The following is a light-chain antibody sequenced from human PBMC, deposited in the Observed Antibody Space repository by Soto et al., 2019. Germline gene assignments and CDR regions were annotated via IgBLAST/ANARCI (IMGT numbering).Light chain of an antibody. J-gene: IGKJ1*01. CDR3: QQYNAWPRT. CDR2: DAS. CDR1: QSVSSN. Sequence: EIVLAQSPGALSLSPGERATLSCRASQSVSSNLAWYQQKPGQAPRLLIYDASARATDIPARFSGSGSGTEFTLTITSLQSEDFAVYYCQQYNAWPRTFGQGTKV. V-gene: IGKV3-15*01.